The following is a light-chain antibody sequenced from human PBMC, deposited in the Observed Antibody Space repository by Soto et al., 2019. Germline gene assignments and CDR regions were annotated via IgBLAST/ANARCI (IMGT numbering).Light chain of an antibody. CDR2: EVS. Sequence: QSALTQPASVSGSPGQSITISCTGTSSDIGGYNYVSWYQHHPGKAPKLMIYEVSNRPSGVSNRFSGSKSGNTASLTISGLQAEDEADYYCSSYTSSITRVFGTGTKLTVL. V-gene: IGLV2-14*01. CDR3: SSYTSSITRV. CDR1: SSDIGGYNY. J-gene: IGLJ1*01.